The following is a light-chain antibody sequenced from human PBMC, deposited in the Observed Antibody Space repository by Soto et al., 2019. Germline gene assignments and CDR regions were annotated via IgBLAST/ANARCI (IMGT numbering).Light chain of an antibody. CDR2: DVH. CDR3: SSYTSSSTLL. CDR1: SSDVGGYNY. V-gene: IGLV2-14*03. J-gene: IGLJ2*01. Sequence: QSALTQPASVSGSPGQSITISCTGTSSDVGGYNYVSWYQQHPGKAPKLMIYDVHNRPSGVSNRFSGSKSGNTASLTISGLQAEDEADYYCSSYTSSSTLLFGGGTQLTVL.